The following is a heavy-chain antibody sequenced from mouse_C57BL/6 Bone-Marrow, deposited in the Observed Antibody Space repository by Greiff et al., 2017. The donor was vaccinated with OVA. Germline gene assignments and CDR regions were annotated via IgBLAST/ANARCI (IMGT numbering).Heavy chain of an antibody. J-gene: IGHJ3*01. Sequence: QVHVKQSGPELVKPGASVKIPCKASGYTFTDYNMDWVKQRPGQGLEWIGWIYPGSGNTKYNEKFKGKATLTVDTSSSTAYMQLSSLTSEDSAVYFCAREADYAWFAYWGQGTLVTVSA. CDR1: GYTFTDYN. V-gene: IGHV1-84*01. CDR3: AREADYAWFAY. D-gene: IGHD2-4*01. CDR2: IYPGSGNT.